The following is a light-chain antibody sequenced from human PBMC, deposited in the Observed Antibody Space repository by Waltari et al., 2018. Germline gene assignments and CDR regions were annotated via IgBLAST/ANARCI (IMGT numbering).Light chain of an antibody. V-gene: IGKV1-8*01. CDR3: QQYYSYLPIT. J-gene: IGKJ5*01. CDR2: AAS. CDR1: QGIGSY. Sequence: AIQMTQSPSSLSASIGDRVTITCRASQGIGSYLAWYQQKPGTAPKLLIYAASTLQSGVPSRFSGSGSGTDFTLTISCLQSEDFATYYCQQYYSYLPITFGQGTRLDLK.